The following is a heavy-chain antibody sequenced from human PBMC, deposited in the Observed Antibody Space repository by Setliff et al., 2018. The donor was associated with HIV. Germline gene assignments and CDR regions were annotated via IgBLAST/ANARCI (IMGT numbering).Heavy chain of an antibody. V-gene: IGHV4-61*09. CDR1: GGSIRSGSYY. J-gene: IGHJ3*01. CDR2: IYTNGYT. CDR3: ARAPPGIQNDAFDV. Sequence: KPSETLSLTCTVSGGSIRSGSYYWTWIRQPAGKGPEWIGHIYTNGYTNYNPSLKSRVTISVDTSRDQFSLQLTSVTAADTAVYYWARAPPGIQNDAFDVWGQGTMVTVSS.